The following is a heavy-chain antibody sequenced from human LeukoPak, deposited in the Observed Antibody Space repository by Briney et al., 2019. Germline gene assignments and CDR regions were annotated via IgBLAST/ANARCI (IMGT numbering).Heavy chain of an antibody. D-gene: IGHD1-26*01. V-gene: IGHV4-39*01. CDR2: IYSSGST. CDR3: AKSGGYGLIDY. J-gene: IGHJ4*02. Sequence: SETLSLTCTVSGGSISSSSYYWDWIRQPPGKGLEWIGSIYSSGSTYYNASLQSRVTISIETSKNQISLRLNSVTAADTAMYYCAKSGGYGLIDYWGQGTLVTVSS. CDR1: GGSISSSSYY.